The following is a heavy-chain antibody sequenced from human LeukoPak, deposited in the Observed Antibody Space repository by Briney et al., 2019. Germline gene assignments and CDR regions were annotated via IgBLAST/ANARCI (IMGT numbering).Heavy chain of an antibody. D-gene: IGHD4-17*01. CDR1: GDSITGYY. V-gene: IGHV4-39*01. Sequence: PSETLSLTCTVSGDSITGYYWGWMRQPPGKGLEWIGNIYYTGNTYYNASLKSRVTISVDTSKNQFSLKLSSVTAADTAVYYCASQNMTTVTAFDYWGQGTLVTVSS. J-gene: IGHJ4*02. CDR2: IYYTGNT. CDR3: ASQNMTTVTAFDY.